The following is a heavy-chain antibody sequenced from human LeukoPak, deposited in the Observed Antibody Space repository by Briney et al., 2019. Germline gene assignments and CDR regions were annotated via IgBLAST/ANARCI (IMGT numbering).Heavy chain of an antibody. CDR1: GYIFANYW. D-gene: IGHD5-24*01. J-gene: IGHJ4*02. CDR2: IYPDDSAT. V-gene: IGHV5-51*01. CDR3: ARPVEMATSPFDY. Sequence: KPGESLKISRKGSGYIFANYWIAWVRQMPGKGLEWMGIIYPDDSATRYSPSFQGQVTISADKSIATAYLQWSSLKASDTAMYYCARPVEMATSPFDYWGQGTLVTVPS.